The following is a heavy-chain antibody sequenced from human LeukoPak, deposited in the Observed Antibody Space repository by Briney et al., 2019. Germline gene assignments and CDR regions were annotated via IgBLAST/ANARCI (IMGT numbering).Heavy chain of an antibody. CDR3: ARDNYPGNLDAFDI. CDR1: GGPIGSSSYY. D-gene: IGHD4-11*01. J-gene: IGHJ3*02. Sequence: PSETLSLTCTVTGGPIGSSSYYWGWIRQPPGKGLEWIGYIYYSGSTNYNPSLKSRVTLSVDTSKNQFSLKLSSVTAADTAVYYCARDNYPGNLDAFDIWGQGTMVTVSS. CDR2: IYYSGST. V-gene: IGHV4-61*01.